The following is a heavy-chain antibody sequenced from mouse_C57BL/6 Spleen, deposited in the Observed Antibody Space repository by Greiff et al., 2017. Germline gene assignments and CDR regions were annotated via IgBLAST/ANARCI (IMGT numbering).Heavy chain of an antibody. CDR1: GYTFTSYW. J-gene: IGHJ2*01. Sequence: VQLQQSGAELVKPGASVKLSCKASGYTFTSYWMHWVKQRPGQGLEWIGMIHPTSGSTNYNEKFKSKATLTVDKSSSTAYMQLSSLTSEDSAVYYCARGGDYYGSSLNWGQGTTLTVSS. D-gene: IGHD1-1*01. CDR3: ARGGDYYGSSLN. V-gene: IGHV1-64*01. CDR2: IHPTSGST.